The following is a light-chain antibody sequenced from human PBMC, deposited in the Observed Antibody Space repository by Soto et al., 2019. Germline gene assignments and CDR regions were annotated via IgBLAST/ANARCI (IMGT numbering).Light chain of an antibody. Sequence: QSVLTQPPSVSGAPGQRVTISCTGSSSNIGAGYGVHWYQQLPGTPPELLIYDNNNRPSGVPDRFSGSKSGTSASLAITGLQAEDEADYYCQSYDNSLSALYVFGTGTKLTVL. CDR3: QSYDNSLSALYV. V-gene: IGLV1-40*01. CDR1: SSNIGAGYG. J-gene: IGLJ1*01. CDR2: DNN.